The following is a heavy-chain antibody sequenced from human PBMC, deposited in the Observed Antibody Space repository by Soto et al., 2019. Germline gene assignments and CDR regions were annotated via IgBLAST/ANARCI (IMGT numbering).Heavy chain of an antibody. J-gene: IGHJ4*02. D-gene: IGHD1-26*01. V-gene: IGHV3-48*02. CDR3: VREDILGARSFDY. CDR2: ISSLSSPR. CDR1: GFTFGAYS. Sequence: VGSLRLSCAASGFTFGAYSMNWVRQAPGKGLEWISYISSLSSPRYYAESVEGRFIISRNNAKKSLYLQMNSLRDEDTAVYFCVREDILGARSFDYWGQGTRVTVSS.